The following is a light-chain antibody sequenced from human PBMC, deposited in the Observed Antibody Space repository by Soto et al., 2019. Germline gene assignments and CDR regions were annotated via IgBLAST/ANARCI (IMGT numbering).Light chain of an antibody. V-gene: IGLV1-44*01. CDR1: YSNIGSNF. CDR3: SSWDDSLDGPV. CDR2: SIN. J-gene: IGLJ3*02. Sequence: QSVLTQPPSASATRGQTVTISCSGRYSNIGSNFVSWYQRLPGTAPKLLIYSINQRPSGVPDRFSGSKSGTSASLTISGLQSEDEADYFCSSWDDSLDGPVFGGGTKLTVL.